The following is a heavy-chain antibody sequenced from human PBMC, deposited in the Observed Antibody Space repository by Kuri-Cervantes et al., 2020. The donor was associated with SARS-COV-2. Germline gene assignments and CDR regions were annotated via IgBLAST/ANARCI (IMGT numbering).Heavy chain of an antibody. D-gene: IGHD6-19*01. J-gene: IGHJ4*02. Sequence: GSLRLSCTVSGGSISSYYWSWIRQPPGKGLEWIGYIYYSGSTNYNPSLKSRVTISVDTSKNQFSLKLSSVTAADTAVYYCAKGAAEGGSGWLFDYWGQGTLVTVSS. CDR2: IYYSGST. CDR1: GGSISSYY. CDR3: AKGAAEGGSGWLFDY. V-gene: IGHV4-59*01.